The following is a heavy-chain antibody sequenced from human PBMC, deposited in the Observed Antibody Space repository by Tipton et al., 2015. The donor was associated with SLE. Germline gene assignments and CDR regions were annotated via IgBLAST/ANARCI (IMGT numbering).Heavy chain of an antibody. D-gene: IGHD2-15*01. Sequence: TLSLTCAVSGYSISSGYYWGWLRQPPGKGLEWIGSLSHSGSTYYNPSLKSRVTISVDTSKNQFSLKLSSVTAADTAVYYCARGIVVVVAATYYFDYWGQGTLVTVSS. J-gene: IGHJ4*02. CDR1: GYSISSGYY. CDR2: LSHSGST. CDR3: ARGIVVVVAATYYFDY. V-gene: IGHV4-38-2*01.